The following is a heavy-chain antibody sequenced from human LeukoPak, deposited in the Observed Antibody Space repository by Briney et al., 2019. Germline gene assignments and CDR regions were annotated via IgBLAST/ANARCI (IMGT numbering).Heavy chain of an antibody. CDR1: GGSISSASYY. J-gene: IGHJ6*03. Sequence: SETLSLTCTVSGGSISSASYYWSWIRQPPGKGLEWIGYIYYSGSTNYNPSLKSRVTISVDTSKNQFSLKLSSVTAADTAVYYCARAGSSSWYDHYYYYYMDVWGKGATVTVSS. CDR2: IYYSGST. D-gene: IGHD6-13*01. V-gene: IGHV4-61*01. CDR3: ARAGSSSWYDHYYYYYMDV.